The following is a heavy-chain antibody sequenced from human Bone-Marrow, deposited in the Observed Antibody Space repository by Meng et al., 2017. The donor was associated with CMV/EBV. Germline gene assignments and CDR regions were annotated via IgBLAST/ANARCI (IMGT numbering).Heavy chain of an antibody. J-gene: IGHJ6*02. V-gene: IGHV3-30-3*01. CDR3: ARKQFNAGRLTYYYYPMDV. CDR1: GFAFSSYA. D-gene: IGHD4/OR15-4a*01. Sequence: GESLKISCAASGFAFSSYAMHWVRQAPGKGLEWVAIITYDAAIEYYVDSVKGRFTVSRDNSKNTLYLQMNSLIVEDTAVYYCARKQFNAGRLTYYYYPMDVWGQGTTVTVSS. CDR2: ITYDAAIE.